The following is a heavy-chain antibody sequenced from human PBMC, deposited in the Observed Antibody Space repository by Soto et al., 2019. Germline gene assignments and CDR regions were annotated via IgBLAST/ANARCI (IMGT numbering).Heavy chain of an antibody. Sequence: GGSLRLSCAASGFTFSSYSMNWVRQAPGKGLEWVSSISSSSSYIYYADSVKGRFTISRDNAKNSLYLQMNSLRAEDTAVYYCASHLRSEGSSGYYYYYMDVWGKGTTVTVSS. CDR1: GFTFSSYS. CDR3: ASHLRSEGSSGYYYYYMDV. CDR2: ISSSSSYI. D-gene: IGHD6-6*01. V-gene: IGHV3-21*01. J-gene: IGHJ6*03.